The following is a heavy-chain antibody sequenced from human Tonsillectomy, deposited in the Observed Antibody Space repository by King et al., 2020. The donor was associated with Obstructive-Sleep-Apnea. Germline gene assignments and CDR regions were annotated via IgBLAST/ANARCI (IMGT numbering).Heavy chain of an antibody. D-gene: IGHD1-26*01. CDR3: ARVLDVSAYGMDG. J-gene: IGHJ6*02. CDR2: ISCSGRTR. Sequence: VQLVESGGGLVKPGGSLRLSCAASGFIFSDHYMSWIRQAPGKGLEWVSYISCSGRTRYHADSVKGRFTISRDNAKNSLYLLMNSLRAGDTAVYYCARVLDVSAYGMDGWGQGTTVTVS. V-gene: IGHV3-11*01. CDR1: GFIFSDHY.